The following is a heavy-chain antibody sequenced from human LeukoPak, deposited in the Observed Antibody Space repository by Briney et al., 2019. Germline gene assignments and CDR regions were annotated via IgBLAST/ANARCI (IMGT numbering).Heavy chain of an antibody. Sequence: PSETLSLTCTVSGGSISSYYWSWIRQPPGKGLEWIGYIYYSGSTNYNPSLKSRVTISVDTSKNQFSLKLSSVTAADTAVYYCARVRYSSEWGAFDIWGQGTMVTVSS. D-gene: IGHD6-19*01. CDR1: GGSISSYY. CDR2: IYYSGST. J-gene: IGHJ3*02. V-gene: IGHV4-59*01. CDR3: ARVRYSSEWGAFDI.